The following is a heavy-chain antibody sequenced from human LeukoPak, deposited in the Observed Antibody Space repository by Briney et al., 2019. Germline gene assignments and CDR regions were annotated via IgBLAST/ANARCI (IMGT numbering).Heavy chain of an antibody. CDR1: GYTFTNYY. CDR3: AKEWGVDYGLRY. V-gene: IGHV1-46*01. CDR2: INPNGGST. J-gene: IGHJ4*02. D-gene: IGHD4-17*01. Sequence: GASVKVSCKASGYTFTNYYVHWVRQAPGQGLEWMGIINPNGGSTRYAQRFQGRLTMTRDTSTTTVYMELSSLRADDTAVYYCAKEWGVDYGLRYWGQGTLVTVSS.